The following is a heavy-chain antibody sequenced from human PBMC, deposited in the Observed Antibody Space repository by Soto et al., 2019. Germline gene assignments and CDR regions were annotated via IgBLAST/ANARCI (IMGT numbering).Heavy chain of an antibody. V-gene: IGHV3-33*01. J-gene: IGHJ4*02. CDR1: GFTFSSYG. D-gene: IGHD3-22*01. CDR2: IWYDGSNK. Sequence: QVQLVESGGGVVQPGRSLRLSCAAYGFTFSSYGMHWVRQAPGKGLEWVAVIWYDGSNKNYADSVKGRFTISRDNSKNTLYLQMNSLRAEDTALYYCAINLGHSSGYNYLDYWGQGTLVTVSS. CDR3: AINLGHSSGYNYLDY.